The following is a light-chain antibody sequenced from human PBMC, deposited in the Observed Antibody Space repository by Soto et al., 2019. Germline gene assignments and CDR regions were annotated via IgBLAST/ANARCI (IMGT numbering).Light chain of an antibody. Sequence: DIQMTQSPSSLSASVGDRVTITCRASQTINSYLNWYQQKPGKAPELLIFASSSLQSGVPSRFSGSGSGTDFTLTISSLQPEDFATYYWQQTYSSLSTFGQGTKLEIK. CDR3: QQTYSSLST. CDR1: QTINSY. CDR2: ASS. V-gene: IGKV1-39*01. J-gene: IGKJ2*01.